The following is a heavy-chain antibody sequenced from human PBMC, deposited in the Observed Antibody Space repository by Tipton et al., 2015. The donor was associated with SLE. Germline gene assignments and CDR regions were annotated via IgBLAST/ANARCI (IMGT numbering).Heavy chain of an antibody. CDR1: GFTFSSYA. J-gene: IGHJ4*02. D-gene: IGHD3-10*01. Sequence: SLRLSCAASGFTFSSYAMNWVRLAPGKGLEWVSALSVSGGITYYADSVKGRFTISRDNSKNTLYLQMNSLRGEEAAGYYCSNDLNSYGPGSCYWAQETLLTVSS. CDR3: SNDLNSYGPGSCY. V-gene: IGHV3-23*01. CDR2: LSVSGGIT.